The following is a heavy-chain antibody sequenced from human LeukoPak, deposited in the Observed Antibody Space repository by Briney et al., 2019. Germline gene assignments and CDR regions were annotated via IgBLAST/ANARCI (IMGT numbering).Heavy chain of an antibody. V-gene: IGHV3-23*01. CDR2: ISGSDGST. D-gene: IGHD3-10*01. CDR1: GFTFSTYA. Sequence: QPGGSLRLSCAASGFTFSTYAMRWVRQAPGKGLEWVSSISGSDGSTYYADSVKGRFTISRGNSKNTLYLQMNSLRAEDTAVYYCAKGESHPKYYFDYWGQGTLVTVSS. J-gene: IGHJ4*02. CDR3: AKGESHPKYYFDY.